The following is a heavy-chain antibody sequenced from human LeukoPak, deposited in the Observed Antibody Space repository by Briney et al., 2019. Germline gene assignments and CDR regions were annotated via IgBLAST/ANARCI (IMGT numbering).Heavy chain of an antibody. CDR1: GGFTSAYY. V-gene: IGHV4-59*13. CDR3: ARVNPLGYFDQ. CDR2: VFYSRNS. Sequence: PSETLSLTCTVSGGFTSAYYWSWVRQPLGKGLEWIGSVFYSRNSNYNPSLTRRVAMSVDTSKSHFSLKLTSVIAADTAVYYCARVNPLGYFDQWGQGTLVAVPS. J-gene: IGHJ4*02.